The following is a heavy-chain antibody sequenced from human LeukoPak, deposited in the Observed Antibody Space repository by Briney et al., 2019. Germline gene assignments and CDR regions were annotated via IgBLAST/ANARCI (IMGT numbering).Heavy chain of an antibody. V-gene: IGHV3-7*01. Sequence: PGGSLRLSCAASGFTFSSYWMSWVRQAPGKGLEWVANIKQDGGEKYYVDSVKGRFTISRDNAKNSLYLKMNSLRAEDTAVYYCARNAVPPTYYDFWSGYYTDYFDYWGQGTLVTVSS. CDR1: GFTFSSYW. CDR2: IKQDGGEK. J-gene: IGHJ4*02. D-gene: IGHD3-3*01. CDR3: ARNAVPPTYYDFWSGYYTDYFDY.